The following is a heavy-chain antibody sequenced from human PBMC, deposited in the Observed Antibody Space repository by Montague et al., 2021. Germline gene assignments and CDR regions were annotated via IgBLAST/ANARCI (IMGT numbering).Heavy chain of an antibody. CDR3: ARHSVGFESYYNGLDV. Sequence: SETLSLTCAVYGGSFNAYYWSWFRQSPGKGLEWIGEIHHRGSIYYDPTTDYNPSLQSRVTIAVDASKHQFSLRLRSVTAADTAVYYGARHSVGFESYYNGLDVWGRGTPVIVSS. CDR2: IHHRGSIYYDPTT. D-gene: IGHD3-10*01. J-gene: IGHJ6*02. V-gene: IGHV4-34*01. CDR1: GGSFNAYY.